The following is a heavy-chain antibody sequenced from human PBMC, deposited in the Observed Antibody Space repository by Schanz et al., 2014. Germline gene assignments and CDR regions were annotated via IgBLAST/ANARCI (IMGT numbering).Heavy chain of an antibody. V-gene: IGHV4-59*01. Sequence: QVQLQESGPGLVKPSETLSLTCTVSGGSISNYYWSWIRQPPGKGLEWIGYIYYSGSTNYNPSLKSRVTISVDTSKNQFSLKLSAVTAADTAVYYCARTRTTGTTFTWFDPWGQGTLVTVSS. CDR2: IYYSGST. CDR1: GGSISNYY. J-gene: IGHJ5*02. CDR3: ARTRTTGTTFTWFDP. D-gene: IGHD1-1*01.